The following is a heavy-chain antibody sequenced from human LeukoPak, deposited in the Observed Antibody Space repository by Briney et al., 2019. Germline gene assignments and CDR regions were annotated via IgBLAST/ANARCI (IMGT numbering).Heavy chain of an antibody. V-gene: IGHV4-39*07. CDR3: ARVDDLWSGYYTGPHWFDP. J-gene: IGHJ5*02. Sequence: SETLSLTCTVSGGSIRSSYYYWGSIRQPPGKGLEWIGSIYDSGSTYYNPSLKSRVTISVDTSKNQFSLKLSSVTAADTAVYYCARVDDLWSGYYTGPHWFDPWGQGTLVTVSS. CDR2: IYDSGST. D-gene: IGHD3-3*01. CDR1: GGSIRSSYYY.